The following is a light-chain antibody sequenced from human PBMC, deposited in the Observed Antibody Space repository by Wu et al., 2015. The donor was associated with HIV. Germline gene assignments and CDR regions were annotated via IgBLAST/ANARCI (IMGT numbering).Light chain of an antibody. CDR2: AAS. J-gene: IGKJ5*01. CDR1: QRIDSRS. V-gene: IGKV3-20*01. Sequence: EIVLSQSSGTLSLSPGGRATVSCRASQRIDSRSLAWYQQRLGQAPRLLISAASNRAAGIPDRFNGSGSGTDFILTISRLEPEDSAVYFCQQYGGSPPVTFGQGHDWRL. CDR3: QQYGGSPPVT.